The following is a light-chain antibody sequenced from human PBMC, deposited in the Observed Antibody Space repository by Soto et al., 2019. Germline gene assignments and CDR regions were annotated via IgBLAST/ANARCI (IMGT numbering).Light chain of an antibody. J-gene: IGKJ1*01. CDR2: DAS. CDR1: QNVNNW. CDR3: QQYNTYWT. Sequence: DIQMTQFPSALSSSVGDRVTITCRASQNVNNWLAWYQHKPGKAPQLLIYDASVLETGVPSRFSGSGSGTEFTLAISGLQSDDFATYCCQQYNTYWTFGPGTKVEVK. V-gene: IGKV1-5*01.